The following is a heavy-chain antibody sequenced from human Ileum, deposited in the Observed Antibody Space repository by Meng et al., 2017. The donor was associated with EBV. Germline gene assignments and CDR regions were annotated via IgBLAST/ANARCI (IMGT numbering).Heavy chain of an antibody. J-gene: IGHJ4*02. CDR2: IHHTRGL. CDR1: GDSISNEHW. D-gene: IGHD2-8*01. CDR3: ASNGAFSLDH. V-gene: IGHV4-4*02. Sequence: QVLLHGSGLELVGPSGNISLTGTVSGDSISNEHWGSLVRQTPGKWMEWIEEIHHTRGLNYNPSLKSRVIISADKSNDHFSLRRIAVTAADTAVYYCASNGAFSLDHWGQGTLVTVSS.